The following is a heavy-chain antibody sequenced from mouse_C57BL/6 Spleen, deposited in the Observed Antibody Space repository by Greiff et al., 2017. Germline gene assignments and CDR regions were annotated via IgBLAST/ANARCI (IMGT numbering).Heavy chain of an antibody. CDR3: VRHTLGRAMDY. Sequence: EVQLQESGGGLVQPKGSLKLSCAASGFSFNTYAMNWVRQAPGKGLEWVARIRSKSNNYATYYADSVKDRFTISRDDSESMLYLQMNNLKTEDTAMYYCVRHTLGRAMDYWGQGTSVTVSS. D-gene: IGHD4-1*01. J-gene: IGHJ4*01. CDR1: GFSFNTYA. CDR2: IRSKSNNYAT. V-gene: IGHV10-1*01.